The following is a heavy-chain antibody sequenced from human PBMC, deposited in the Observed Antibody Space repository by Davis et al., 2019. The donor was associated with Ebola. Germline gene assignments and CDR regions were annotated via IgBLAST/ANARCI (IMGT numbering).Heavy chain of an antibody. Sequence: SETLSLTCTVSGGSVSSGSYYWSWIRQPPGKGLEWIGYIYYSGSTNYNPSLKSRVTISVDTSKNQFSLKLSSVTAADTAVYYCARAPEITIFGVVIMKGYYYYMDVWGKGTTVTVSS. V-gene: IGHV4-61*01. CDR1: GGSVSSGSYY. CDR3: ARAPEITIFGVVIMKGYYYYMDV. J-gene: IGHJ6*03. D-gene: IGHD3-3*01. CDR2: IYYSGST.